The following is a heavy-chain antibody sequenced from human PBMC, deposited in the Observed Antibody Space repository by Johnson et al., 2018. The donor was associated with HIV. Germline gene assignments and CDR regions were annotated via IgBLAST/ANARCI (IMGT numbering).Heavy chain of an antibody. V-gene: IGHV3-30*02. CDR1: GFTFSSYG. D-gene: IGHD6-19*01. J-gene: IGHJ3*02. CDR3: VSVVRMPFSSDWKAFHI. CDR2: IRYDGSET. Sequence: QVQLVESGGGVVQPGGSLRLSCAASGFTFSSYGMHWVRQAPGKGLEWVAFIRYDGSETSYVDSVKGRFIISRDNAKNSLFLQMNSLRAGDTALYYCVSVVRMPFSSDWKAFHIWGQGTLVSVSS.